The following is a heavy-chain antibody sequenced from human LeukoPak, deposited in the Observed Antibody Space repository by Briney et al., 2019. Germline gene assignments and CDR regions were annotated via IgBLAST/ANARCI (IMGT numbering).Heavy chain of an antibody. CDR1: GFTFIDYT. CDR3: ARARTTDCSRRLLDL. V-gene: IGHV3-7*01. Sequence: GGSLRLSCAGSGFTFIDYTMSWLRQAPGKEPEWVANIKLFGDDQYYGDCVTGRLIISRDNEKNSLYLQMPGLSADDRAVYYCARARTTDCSRRLLDLWGQGTVVSVSS. D-gene: IGHD4-17*01. CDR2: IKLFGDDQ. J-gene: IGHJ5*02.